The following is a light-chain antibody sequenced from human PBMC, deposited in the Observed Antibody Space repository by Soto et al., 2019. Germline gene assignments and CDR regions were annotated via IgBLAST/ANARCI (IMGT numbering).Light chain of an antibody. CDR2: DVS. Sequence: QSALTQPASVSGSPGQSITISCTGTSSDVGDYNYVSWYKQHPGKAPKLMISDVSNRPSGVSNRFSGSKSGNTASLTISGLKAEDEADYYCSSYTRSSTLYVVFGGGTKLTVL. V-gene: IGLV2-14*01. J-gene: IGLJ2*01. CDR3: SSYTRSSTLYVV. CDR1: SSDVGDYNY.